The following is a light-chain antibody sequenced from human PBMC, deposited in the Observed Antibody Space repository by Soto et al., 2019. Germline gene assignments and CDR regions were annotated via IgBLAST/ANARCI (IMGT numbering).Light chain of an antibody. V-gene: IGKV3-20*01. J-gene: IGKJ1*01. CDR2: DAS. CDR1: QSVSSY. Sequence: EIVLTQSPATLSLSPVERATLSCMASQSVSSYLAWYQQKPGQAPRLLIYDASSRATGIPDRFSGSGSGTDFTLTISRLEPEDFAVYYCQQYGSSPTWTFGQGTKVDI. CDR3: QQYGSSPTWT.